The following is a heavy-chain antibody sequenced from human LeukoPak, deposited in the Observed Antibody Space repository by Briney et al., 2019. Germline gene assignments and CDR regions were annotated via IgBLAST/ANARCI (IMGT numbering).Heavy chain of an antibody. CDR3: AGIPVFGVVLHQEPV. D-gene: IGHD3-3*01. V-gene: IGHV1-69*06. Sequence: SVKVSCTASGGIFSDYALNWVRQAPGQGLEWMGVFIPVLGTANSTQNFQDRVSITADISTHTVYMELGSLKSEDTAVYFCAGIPVFGVVLHQEPVWGKGTTVTVSS. CDR1: GGIFSDYA. J-gene: IGHJ6*04. CDR2: FIPVLGTA.